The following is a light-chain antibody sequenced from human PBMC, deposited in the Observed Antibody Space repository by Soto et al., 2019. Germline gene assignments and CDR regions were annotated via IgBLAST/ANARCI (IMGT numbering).Light chain of an antibody. Sequence: ETMMTKPPATLPVSPGERATLSWGASQSVSSTVASYQQKPARAPRHLIYVEATRATGIPARFSGSGSGTKFTLPISSLQSEDSAVSYCQQYNSGSSWTFGQGTKVDIK. J-gene: IGKJ1*01. CDR3: QQYNSGSSWT. CDR1: QSVSST. V-gene: IGKV3-15*01. CDR2: VEA.